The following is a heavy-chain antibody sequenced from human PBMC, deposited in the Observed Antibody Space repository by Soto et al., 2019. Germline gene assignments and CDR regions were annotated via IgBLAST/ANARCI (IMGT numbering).Heavy chain of an antibody. J-gene: IGHJ3*01. CDR2: IHSDGSST. D-gene: IGHD1-26*01. CDR1: GFTFSYYW. Sequence: DVQLVESGGGSVQPGVSLSLSCAATGFTFSYYWMHWVRQALGKGLVWVSRIHSDGSSTTDADSVKGRFTISRDNAKNTLYLQMNSLRAEDTGVYYCARGQWGAFDLWGQGTMVTVAS. CDR3: ARGQWGAFDL. V-gene: IGHV3-74*01.